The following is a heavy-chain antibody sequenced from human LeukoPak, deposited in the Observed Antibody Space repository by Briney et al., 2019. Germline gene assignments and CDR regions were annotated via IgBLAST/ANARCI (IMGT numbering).Heavy chain of an antibody. CDR3: ARTSKQWLGLYYFDY. V-gene: IGHV4-59*12. D-gene: IGHD6-19*01. CDR2: IYYSGST. Sequence: PSETLSLTCAVYGGSFSGYYWSWIRQPPGKGLEWIGYIYYSGSTNYNPSLKSRVTISVDTSKNQFSLKLSSVTAADTAVYYCARTSKQWLGLYYFDYWGQGTLVTVSS. J-gene: IGHJ4*02. CDR1: GGSFSGYY.